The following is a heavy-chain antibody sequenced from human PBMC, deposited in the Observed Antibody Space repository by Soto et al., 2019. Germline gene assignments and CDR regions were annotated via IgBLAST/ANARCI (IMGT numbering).Heavy chain of an antibody. CDR2: ISAYNGNT. D-gene: IGHD3-22*01. J-gene: IGHJ4*02. Sequence: QVQLVQSGAEVKKPGASVKVSCKASGYTFTSYGISWVRQAPGQGLEWMGWISAYNGNTNYAQKLQGRVTMTTDTSTSTASMQMRSMRSDDTAVNYCARSLSSYITHFDYWGQGTLVTVSS. CDR3: ARSLSSYITHFDY. V-gene: IGHV1-18*01. CDR1: GYTFTSYG.